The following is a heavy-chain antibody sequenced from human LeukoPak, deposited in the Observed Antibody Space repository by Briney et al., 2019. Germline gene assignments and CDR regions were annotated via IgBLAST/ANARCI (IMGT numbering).Heavy chain of an antibody. D-gene: IGHD3-10*01. CDR1: GGSISSYY. V-gene: IGHV4-59*01. CDR3: ARVFDSGSQAYFYYMDV. CDR2: IYYSGST. J-gene: IGHJ6*03. Sequence: SETLSLTCTVSGGSISSYYWSWIRQPPGKGLEWIGYIYYSGSTNYNPSLKSRVTISVDTSKNQFSLKLSSVTAADTAVYYCARVFDSGSQAYFYYMDVWGKGTTVTIFS.